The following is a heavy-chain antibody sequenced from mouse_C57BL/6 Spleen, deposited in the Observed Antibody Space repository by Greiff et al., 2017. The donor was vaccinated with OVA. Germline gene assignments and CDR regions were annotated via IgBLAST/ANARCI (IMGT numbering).Heavy chain of an antibody. Sequence: EVQVVESGGGLVKPGGSLKLSCAASGFTFSSYAMSWVRQTPEKRLEWVATISDGGSYTYYPDNVQGRFTISRDNAKNNLYLQMSHLKSEDTAMYYCARGQLRLHAMDYWGQGTSVTVSS. D-gene: IGHD3-2*02. CDR1: GFTFSSYA. CDR2: ISDGGSYT. CDR3: ARGQLRLHAMDY. J-gene: IGHJ4*01. V-gene: IGHV5-4*01.